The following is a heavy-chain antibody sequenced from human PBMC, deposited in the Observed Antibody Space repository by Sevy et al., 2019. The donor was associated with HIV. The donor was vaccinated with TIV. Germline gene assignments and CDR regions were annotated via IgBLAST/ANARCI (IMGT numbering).Heavy chain of an antibody. CDR3: ARDCSSTSCPGSDAFDI. Sequence: GGSLRLSCAASGFTVSSNYMSWVRQAPGKGLEWVSVIYSGGSTYYADSVKGRFTISRENSKNTLYLQMNSLRAEDTAVYYCARDCSSTSCPGSDAFDIWGQGTMVTVSS. J-gene: IGHJ3*02. V-gene: IGHV3-66*02. D-gene: IGHD2-2*01. CDR1: GFTVSSNY. CDR2: IYSGGST.